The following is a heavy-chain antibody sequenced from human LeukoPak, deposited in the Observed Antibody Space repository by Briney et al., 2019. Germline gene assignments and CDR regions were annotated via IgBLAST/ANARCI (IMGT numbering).Heavy chain of an antibody. D-gene: IGHD6-13*01. CDR1: GFTFSGYG. CDR2: IRYDGNNK. CDR3: ARDPDSSSWYSDNWFDP. J-gene: IGHJ5*02. Sequence: GGSLRLSCAASGFTFSGYGMHWVRQAPGKGLEWVAFIRYDGNNKYYADSVKGRFTISRDNSKNTLYLQMNSLRAEDTAVYYCARDPDSSSWYSDNWFDPWGQGTLVTVSS. V-gene: IGHV3-30*02.